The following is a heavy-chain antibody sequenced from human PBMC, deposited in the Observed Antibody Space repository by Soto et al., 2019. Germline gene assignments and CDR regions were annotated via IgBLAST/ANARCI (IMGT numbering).Heavy chain of an antibody. Sequence: QVQLQESGPGLVKPSETLSLTCTVSGGSISSYYWSWIRQPPGKGLEWIGYIYYSGSTNYNPSLKGRVTISVDTSKNQFSLKLSSVTAADTAVYYCARDHGYCSSTSCYGPPYYYYYGMDVWGQGTTVTVSS. D-gene: IGHD2-2*01. CDR2: IYYSGST. J-gene: IGHJ6*02. CDR1: GGSISSYY. CDR3: ARDHGYCSSTSCYGPPYYYYYGMDV. V-gene: IGHV4-59*01.